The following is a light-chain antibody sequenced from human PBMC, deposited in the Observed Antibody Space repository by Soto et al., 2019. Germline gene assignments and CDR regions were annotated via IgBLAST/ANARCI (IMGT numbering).Light chain of an antibody. V-gene: IGLV4-69*01. J-gene: IGLJ2*01. CDR2: VNSGGSH. Sequence: QLVLTQSPSASASLGASVKLTCTLSSGHSSYDIAWHQQQPDKGPRFLMTVNSGGSHNKGDGIPDRFSGSSSGAERYLTISSLQSEDEADYYYQTWGTGYVVFGGGTKLTVL. CDR3: QTWGTGYVV. CDR1: SGHSSYD.